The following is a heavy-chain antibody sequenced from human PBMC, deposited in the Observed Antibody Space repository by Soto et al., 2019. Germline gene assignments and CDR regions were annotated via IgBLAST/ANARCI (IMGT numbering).Heavy chain of an antibody. CDR1: GFTFDDYT. D-gene: IGHD1-26*01. CDR3: AKVKQRGSYYDREYYFDY. J-gene: IGHJ4*02. Sequence: GGSLRLSCAASGFTFDDYTMHWVRQAPWKGLEWVSLISWDGGSTYYADSVKGRFTISRDNSKNSLYLQMNSLRTEDTALYYCAKVKQRGSYYDREYYFDYWGQGTLVTVSS. CDR2: ISWDGGST. V-gene: IGHV3-43*01.